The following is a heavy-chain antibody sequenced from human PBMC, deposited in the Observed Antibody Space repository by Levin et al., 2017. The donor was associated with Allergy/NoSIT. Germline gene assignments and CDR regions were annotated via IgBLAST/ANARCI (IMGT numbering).Heavy chain of an antibody. CDR1: GGSFSGYY. Sequence: PSETLSLTCAVYGGSFSGYYWSWIRQPPGKGLEWIGEINHSGSTNYNPSLKSRVTISVDTSKNQFSLKLSSVTAADTAVYYCARVGYSSGWYSFDYWGQGTLVTVSS. J-gene: IGHJ4*02. CDR2: INHSGST. CDR3: ARVGYSSGWYSFDY. D-gene: IGHD6-19*01. V-gene: IGHV4-34*01.